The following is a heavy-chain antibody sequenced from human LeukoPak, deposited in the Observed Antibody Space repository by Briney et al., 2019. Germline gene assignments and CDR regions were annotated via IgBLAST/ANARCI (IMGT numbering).Heavy chain of an antibody. J-gene: IGHJ4*02. V-gene: IGHV1-18*04. CDR2: ISAHNGNT. Sequence: ASVKVSCKASGYTFTSYYMHWVRQAPGQGLEWMGWISAHNGNTNYAQKLQGRVTMTTDTSTSTAYMELRSLRSDDTAVYYCARSRAAATDDYRGQGTLVTVSS. CDR1: GYTFTSYY. D-gene: IGHD6-13*01. CDR3: ARSRAAATDDY.